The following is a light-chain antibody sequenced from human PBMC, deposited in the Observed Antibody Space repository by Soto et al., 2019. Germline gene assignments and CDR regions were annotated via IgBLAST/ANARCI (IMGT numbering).Light chain of an antibody. Sequence: QSVLTQPASVSGSPGQSITISCTAISSDITTYNYVSWYQHHPGKAPKLIIYEVINRPSGVSNRFSGSKSGNTASLTISGLQAEDEADYYCSSYPSTRWVFGRGTKLTVL. CDR3: SSYPSTRWV. J-gene: IGLJ3*02. CDR1: SSDITTYNY. CDR2: EVI. V-gene: IGLV2-14*01.